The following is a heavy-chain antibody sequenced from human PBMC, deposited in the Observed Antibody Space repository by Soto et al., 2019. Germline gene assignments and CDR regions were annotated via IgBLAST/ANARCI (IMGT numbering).Heavy chain of an antibody. Sequence: PSETLSLTCTVSGGSISSSSYYWGWIRQPPGKGLEWIGSIYYSGSTYYNPSLKSRVTISVDTSKNQFSLKLSSVTAADTAVYYCARPGSSSWYRSESSGWFDPWGQGTLVTVSS. CDR1: GGSISSSSYY. D-gene: IGHD6-13*01. CDR3: ARPGSSSWYRSESSGWFDP. J-gene: IGHJ5*02. CDR2: IYYSGST. V-gene: IGHV4-39*01.